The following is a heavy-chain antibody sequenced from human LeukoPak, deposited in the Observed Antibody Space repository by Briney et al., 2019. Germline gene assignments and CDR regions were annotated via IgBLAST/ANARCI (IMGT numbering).Heavy chain of an antibody. CDR3: PRRVIFGVVRYYMDV. CDR2: INQSGST. J-gene: IGHJ6*03. D-gene: IGHD3-3*01. V-gene: IGHV4-38-2*02. Sequence: SETLSLTCTVSGYSISSGYYWSWIRPPPGKGLEWIGEINQSGSTNYNPSLKSRVTISVDTSKNQFSLKLSSVTAADTAVYYCPRRVIFGVVRYYMDVWGKGTTVTVSS. CDR1: GYSISSGYY.